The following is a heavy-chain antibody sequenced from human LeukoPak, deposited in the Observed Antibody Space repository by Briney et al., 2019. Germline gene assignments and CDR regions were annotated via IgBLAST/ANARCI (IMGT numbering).Heavy chain of an antibody. CDR1: GFTFSSYS. V-gene: IGHV3-21*01. D-gene: IGHD6-13*01. J-gene: IGHJ4*02. CDR2: ISRNSNCM. Sequence: GGSLRLSCAASGFTFSSYSMNWVRQDPGKGLEWVSSISRNSNCMYYADSVKGRFTISRDNAKNSLYLQMSSLRAEDTAVYYCAKEVAAAVNYWGRGTQVTVSS. CDR3: AKEVAAAVNY.